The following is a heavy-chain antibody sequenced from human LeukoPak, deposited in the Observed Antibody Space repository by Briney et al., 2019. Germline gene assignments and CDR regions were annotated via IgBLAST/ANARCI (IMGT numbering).Heavy chain of an antibody. V-gene: IGHV1-18*01. J-gene: IGHJ6*03. Sequence: ASVKVSCKASGYTFTSYGISWVRQAPGQGLEWMGWISAYNGNTNYAQKLQGRVTMTTDTSTSIAYMELRSLRSDDTAVYYCARDPSTVVTYHYYYYYMDVWGKGTTVTISS. CDR2: ISAYNGNT. CDR1: GYTFTSYG. CDR3: ARDPSTVVTYHYYYYYMDV. D-gene: IGHD4-23*01.